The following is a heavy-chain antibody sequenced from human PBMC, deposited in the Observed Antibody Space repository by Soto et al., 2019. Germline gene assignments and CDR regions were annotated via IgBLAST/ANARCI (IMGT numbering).Heavy chain of an antibody. CDR3: ARAGSGYDQYYYYYYGMDV. Sequence: QVQLQESGPGLVKPSQTLSLTCTVSGGSISSGDYYWSWIRQPPGKGLEWIGYIYYSGSTYYNPSLKSRVTISVDTSKNQFSWKLSSVTAADTAVYYCARAGSGYDQYYYYYYGMDVWGQGTTVTVSS. D-gene: IGHD5-12*01. CDR1: GGSISSGDYY. J-gene: IGHJ6*02. CDR2: IYYSGST. V-gene: IGHV4-30-4*01.